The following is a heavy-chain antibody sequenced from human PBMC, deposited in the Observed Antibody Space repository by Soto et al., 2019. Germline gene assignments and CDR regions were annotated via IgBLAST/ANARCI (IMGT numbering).Heavy chain of an antibody. Sequence: GGSLRLSCAASGFTFDDYAMHWVRQAPGKGLEWVSGISWNSGSIGYADSVKGRFTISRDNAKNSLYLQMNSLRAEDTALYYCATGLTGYSNYDYWGQGTLVTVSS. D-gene: IGHD3-9*01. V-gene: IGHV3-9*01. J-gene: IGHJ4*02. CDR1: GFTFDDYA. CDR2: ISWNSGSI. CDR3: ATGLTGYSNYDY.